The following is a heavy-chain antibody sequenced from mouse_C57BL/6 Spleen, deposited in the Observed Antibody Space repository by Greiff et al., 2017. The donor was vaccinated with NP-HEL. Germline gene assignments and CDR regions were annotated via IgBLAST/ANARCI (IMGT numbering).Heavy chain of an antibody. CDR1: GYTFTDYN. V-gene: IGHV1-18*01. D-gene: IGHD2-1*01. CDR3: AREYYGNSYWYFDV. J-gene: IGHJ1*03. CDR2: INPNNGGT. Sequence: VQLKQSGPELVKPGASVKIPCKASGYTFTDYNMDWVKQSHGKSLEWIGDINPNNGGTIYNQKFKGKATLTVDKSSSTAYMELRSLTSKDTAVYYCAREYYGNSYWYFDVWGTGTTVTVSS.